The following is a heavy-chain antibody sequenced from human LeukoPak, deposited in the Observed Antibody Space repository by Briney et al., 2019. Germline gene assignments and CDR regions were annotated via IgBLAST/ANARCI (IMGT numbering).Heavy chain of an antibody. V-gene: IGHV3-53*01. D-gene: IGHD1-26*01. Sequence: HSGGSLRLSCEASGFTVSNNYMTWVRQAPGKGLEWVAAIYSDGSTYYASYVEGRFTISRDNSKNTLYLQMNNLRVEDTAVEYCERESVSGSYCDYWDQGTLATDS. CDR1: GFTVSNNY. CDR2: IYSDGST. J-gene: IGHJ4*02. CDR3: ERESVSGSYCDY.